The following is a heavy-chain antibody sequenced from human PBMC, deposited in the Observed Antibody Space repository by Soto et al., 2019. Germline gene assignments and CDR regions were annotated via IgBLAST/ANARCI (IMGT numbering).Heavy chain of an antibody. D-gene: IGHD5-18*01. CDR3: ARDLLGGYGHARQPDY. J-gene: IGHJ4*02. Sequence: GGSLRLSCVASGFTFSAYSMSWVRQAPGQGLEWVSSITFGSTYIYYTRSVEGRFTISRDDAKNSVHLQMNSLRAEDTAVYYCARDLLGGYGHARQPDYWGQGTLVTVSS. CDR2: ITFGSTYI. CDR1: GFTFSAYS. V-gene: IGHV3-21*06.